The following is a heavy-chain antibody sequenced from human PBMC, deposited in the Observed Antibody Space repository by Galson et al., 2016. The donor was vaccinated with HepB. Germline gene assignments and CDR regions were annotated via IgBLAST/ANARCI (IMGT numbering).Heavy chain of an antibody. CDR2: ISYDGRDK. CDR3: ANSYDILSRIDY. CDR1: GLTFTTYS. J-gene: IGHJ4*02. Sequence: CAVSGLTFTTYSMHWVRQAPGKGLEWVAGISYDGRDKFYADSVKGRFTISRDNSKNTLYLLMNSLRAEDTAMYYCANSYDILSRIDYWGQGALVTVSS. D-gene: IGHD3-9*01. V-gene: IGHV3-30*04.